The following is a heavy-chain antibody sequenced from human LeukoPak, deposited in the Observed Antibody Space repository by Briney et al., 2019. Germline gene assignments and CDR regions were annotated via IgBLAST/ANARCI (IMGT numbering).Heavy chain of an antibody. V-gene: IGHV3-20*04. J-gene: IGHJ3*02. CDR2: INWNGGST. CDR1: GFTFDDYG. D-gene: IGHD4-17*01. CDR3: ARDANDYGDYDAFDI. Sequence: PGGSLRLSCAASGFTFDDYGMSWVRQAPGKGLEWVPGINWNGGSTSYADSVKGRFTISRDNAKNSLYLQMNSLRAEDTALYYCARDANDYGDYDAFDIWGQGTMVTVSS.